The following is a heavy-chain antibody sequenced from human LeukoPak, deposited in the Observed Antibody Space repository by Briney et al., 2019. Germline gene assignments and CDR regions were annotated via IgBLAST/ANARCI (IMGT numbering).Heavy chain of an antibody. Sequence: GGSLTLSCAAWGFTFSSYAMHWVPEAPGKGLEGGAVISYDGSNKYYADSVKGRFTISRDNSNNTPYLKMHSLRAEDTAVSYCARSHRGRLIGSSWYYFDYWGQGTLVTVSS. CDR2: ISYDGSNK. V-gene: IGHV3-30*04. J-gene: IGHJ4*02. D-gene: IGHD6-13*01. CDR3: ARSHRGRLIGSSWYYFDY. CDR1: GFTFSSYA.